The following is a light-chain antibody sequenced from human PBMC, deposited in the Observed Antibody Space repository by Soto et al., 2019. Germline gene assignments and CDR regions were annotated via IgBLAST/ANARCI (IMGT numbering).Light chain of an antibody. CDR2: DVT. V-gene: IGLV2-14*03. J-gene: IGLJ2*01. CDR3: NSYTTSSTYVV. Sequence: QSALTHPASVSGSPGQSIAISCTGSSSDVGGYNYVSWYQHHPGKAPKLMIYDVTNRPSGVSNRFSGSKSGNTASLTISGLQAEDEADYYCNSYTTSSTYVVFGGGTKLTVL. CDR1: SSDVGGYNY.